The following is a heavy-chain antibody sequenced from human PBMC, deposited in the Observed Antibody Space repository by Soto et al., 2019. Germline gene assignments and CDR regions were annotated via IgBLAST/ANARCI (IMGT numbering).Heavy chain of an antibody. CDR1: GGTFSSYA. CDR3: ASVEMATKGGYYYYCMDV. CDR2: IIPIFGTA. J-gene: IGHJ6*02. Sequence: ASVKVSCKASGGTFSSYAISWVRQAPGQGLEWMGGIIPIFGTANYAQKFQGRVTITADESTSTAYMELSSLRSEDTAVYYCASVEMATKGGYYYYCMDVWGQGTTVTVSS. V-gene: IGHV1-69*13. D-gene: IGHD5-12*01.